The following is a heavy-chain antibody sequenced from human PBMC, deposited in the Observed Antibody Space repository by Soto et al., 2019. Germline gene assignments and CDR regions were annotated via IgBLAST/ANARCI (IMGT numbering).Heavy chain of an antibody. V-gene: IGHV1-3*01. CDR2: INAGNGNT. Sequence: GASVKVSCKASGYTFTSYAMHWVRQAPGQRLEWMGWINAGNGNTKYSQKFQGRVTITRDTSASTAYMELSSLRSEDTAVYYCALVHGDYGYYYYYYYMDVWGKGTTVTVSS. CDR3: ALVHGDYGYYYYYYYMDV. J-gene: IGHJ6*03. D-gene: IGHD4-17*01. CDR1: GYTFTSYA.